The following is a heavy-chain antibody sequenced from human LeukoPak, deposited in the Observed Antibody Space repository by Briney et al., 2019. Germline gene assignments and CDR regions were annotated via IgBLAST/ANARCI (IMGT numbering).Heavy chain of an antibody. CDR2: ISAYNGNT. D-gene: IGHD6-13*01. J-gene: IGHJ2*01. Sequence: GASVKVSCKASGYTFTSYGISWVRQAPGQGLEWMGWISAYNGNTNYAQKLQGRVTMTTDTSTSTAYMEPRSLRSDDTAVYYCARDWDGVAAAGTDWYFDLWGRGTLVTVSS. CDR1: GYTFTSYG. V-gene: IGHV1-18*01. CDR3: ARDWDGVAAAGTDWYFDL.